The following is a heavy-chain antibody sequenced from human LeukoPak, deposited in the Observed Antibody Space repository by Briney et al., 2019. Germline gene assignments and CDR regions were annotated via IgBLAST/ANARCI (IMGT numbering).Heavy chain of an antibody. J-gene: IGHJ4*02. V-gene: IGHV3-30*02. CDR2: IRYDGSNK. Sequence: GGSLRLPCAASGFTFSSYGMHWVRQAPGKGLEWVAFIRYDGSNKYYADSVKGRFTISRDNSKNTLYLQMNSLRAEDTAVYYCAKDLRGSSWPYYFDYWGQGTLVTVSS. CDR3: AKDLRGSSWPYYFDY. CDR1: GFTFSSYG. D-gene: IGHD6-13*01.